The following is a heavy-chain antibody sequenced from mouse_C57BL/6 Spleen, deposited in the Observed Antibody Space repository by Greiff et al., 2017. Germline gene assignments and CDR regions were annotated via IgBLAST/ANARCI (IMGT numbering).Heavy chain of an antibody. CDR1: GYTFTSYW. CDR2: IHPNSGST. J-gene: IGHJ3*01. V-gene: IGHV1-64*01. CDR3: ARNIYYYGSSWFAY. Sequence: QVQLQQPGAELVKPGASVKLSCKASGYTFTSYWMHWVKQRPGQGLEWIGMIHPNSGSTNYNEKFKSKATLTVDKSSSTAYMQLSSLTSEDSAVYYCARNIYYYGSSWFAYWGQGTLVTVSA. D-gene: IGHD1-1*01.